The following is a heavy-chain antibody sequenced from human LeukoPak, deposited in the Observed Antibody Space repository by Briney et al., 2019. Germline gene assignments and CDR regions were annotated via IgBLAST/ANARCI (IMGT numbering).Heavy chain of an antibody. D-gene: IGHD3-3*01. CDR3: ARGIEYYDFWSGYVDY. CDR1: GYTFTSYG. CDR2: ISAYNGNT. V-gene: IGHV1-18*01. J-gene: IGHJ4*02. Sequence: GASVKVSCKASGYTFTSYGISWVRQAPGQGLEWMGWISAYNGNTNYAQKLQGRVTMTTDTSTSTAYMELRSLRSDDTAVYYCARGIEYYDFWSGYVDYWGQGTLVTVSS.